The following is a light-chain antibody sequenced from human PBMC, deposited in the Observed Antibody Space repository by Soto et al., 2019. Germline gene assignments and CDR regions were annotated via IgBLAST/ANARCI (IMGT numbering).Light chain of an antibody. CDR1: NIGSKN. V-gene: IGLV3-9*01. J-gene: IGLJ1*01. CDR3: QVWDSSTV. Sequence: SYELTQQLSVSVALGQTARITCGGNNIGSKNVHWYQQKPGQAPVLVIYRDSNRPSGIPERFSGSNSGNTATLTISRAQAGDEADYYCQVWDSSTVFGTGTKVTVL. CDR2: RDS.